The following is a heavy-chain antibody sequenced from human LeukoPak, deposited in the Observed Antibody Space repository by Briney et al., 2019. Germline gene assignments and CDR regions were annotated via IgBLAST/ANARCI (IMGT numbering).Heavy chain of an antibody. CDR3: AKDEAVAGSFLRYYFDY. D-gene: IGHD6-19*01. CDR1: GGSFSGYY. V-gene: IGHV4-34*01. J-gene: IGHJ4*02. CDR2: INHSGST. Sequence: SETLSLTCAVYGGSFSGYYWSWIRQPPGKGLEWIGEINHSGSTNYNPSLKSRVTISVDTSKNQFSLKLSSVTAADTAVYYCAKDEAVAGSFLRYYFDYWGQGTLVTVSS.